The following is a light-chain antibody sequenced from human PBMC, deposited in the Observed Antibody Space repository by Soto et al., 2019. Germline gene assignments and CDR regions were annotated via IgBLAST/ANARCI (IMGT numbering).Light chain of an antibody. V-gene: IGLV2-14*01. CDR3: GSYTSSSTPKFV. Sequence: QSVLTQPASVSGSPGQSITISCTGTSSDVGGYNYVSWYQQHPGKAPKLMIYDVSNRPSGVSNRVSGSKSGNPASLTISGLQAGDEADYYCGSYTSSSTPKFVCEPGTRVT. CDR2: DVS. J-gene: IGLJ1*01. CDR1: SSDVGGYNY.